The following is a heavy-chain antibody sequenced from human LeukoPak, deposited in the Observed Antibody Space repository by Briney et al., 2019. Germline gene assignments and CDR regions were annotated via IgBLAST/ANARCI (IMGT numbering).Heavy chain of an antibody. D-gene: IGHD1-26*01. CDR1: GASVSSASY. Sequence: SETLSLTCTVSGASVSSASYWSWIRQPPGKGVEWIAHVYNGVNTNYNPSLKSRVTISVDTSKNQFSLRLNSVTAADTAVYYCARSRAFNSGAFDPWGQGSLVTVSS. V-gene: IGHV4-61*01. CDR3: ARSRAFNSGAFDP. J-gene: IGHJ5*02. CDR2: VYNGVNT.